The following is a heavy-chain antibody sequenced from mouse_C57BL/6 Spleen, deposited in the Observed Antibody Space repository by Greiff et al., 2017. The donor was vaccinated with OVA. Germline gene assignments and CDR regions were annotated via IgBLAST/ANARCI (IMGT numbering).Heavy chain of an antibody. D-gene: IGHD2-3*01. Sequence: VKLVESGPGLVQPSQSLSITCTVSGFSLPSYGVHWFRQSPGQGLEWLGVIWRGGSTDYNAAFMSRLSITKDNSKIKVFLKMNSLQADDTAIYDCAKKDDGYWYFDVWGTGTTVTVSS. J-gene: IGHJ1*03. CDR1: GFSLPSYG. V-gene: IGHV2-5*01. CDR2: IWRGGST. CDR3: AKKDDGYWYFDV.